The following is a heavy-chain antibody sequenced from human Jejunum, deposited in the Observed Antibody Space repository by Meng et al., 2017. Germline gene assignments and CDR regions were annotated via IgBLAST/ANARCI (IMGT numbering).Heavy chain of an antibody. CDR3: ARVILYSGSYYFDF. J-gene: IGHJ4*02. Sequence: SETLSLTCTVSGDPVSSDNYYWSWIRQPPGQGLEWIGYVYYSGHTDYNPYLKRRVTISIDKTTNQFSLRLSSVTAAETAVYYCARVILYSGSYYFDFWGQGTLVTVSS. CDR2: VYYSGHT. CDR1: GDPVSSDNYY. V-gene: IGHV4-61*01. D-gene: IGHD1-26*01.